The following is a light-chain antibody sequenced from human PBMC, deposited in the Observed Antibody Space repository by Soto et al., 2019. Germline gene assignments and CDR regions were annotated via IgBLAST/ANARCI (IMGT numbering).Light chain of an antibody. CDR3: QQSYSTPWT. Sequence: DIQMTQSPSSLSAFVGDRVTITCRASQSISSSLNGYQQKAGKAPKLRIYAASSLQSGVPSRFSGSGSGTDFTLTISSLQPEDFATYYCQQSYSTPWTFGQGTKVDI. CDR1: QSISSS. V-gene: IGKV1-39*01. J-gene: IGKJ1*01. CDR2: AAS.